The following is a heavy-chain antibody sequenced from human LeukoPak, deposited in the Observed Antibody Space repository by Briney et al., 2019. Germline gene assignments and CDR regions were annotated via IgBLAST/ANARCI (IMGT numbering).Heavy chain of an antibody. CDR3: ASGTYDSSGYYHVR. CDR2: IYYSGST. V-gene: IGHV4-31*03. CDR1: GGSISSGGYY. Sequence: KPSETLSITCTVSGGSISSGGYYWSWIRQHPGKGLEWIGYIYYSGSTYYNPSLKSRVTISVDTSKNQFSLKLSSVTAADTAVYYCASGTYDSSGYYHVRWGQGTLVTVSS. D-gene: IGHD3-22*01. J-gene: IGHJ4*02.